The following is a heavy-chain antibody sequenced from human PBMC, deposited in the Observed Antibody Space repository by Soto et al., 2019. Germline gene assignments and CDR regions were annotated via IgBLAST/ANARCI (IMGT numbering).Heavy chain of an antibody. D-gene: IGHD2-2*01. CDR3: ARGGDVVVPTALDY. CDR1: GGSINSSNW. V-gene: IGHV4-4*02. CDR2: IYHSGST. Sequence: QVQLQESGPGLVKPSGTLSLTCAVSGGSINSSNWWSWVRQPPGKGLEWIGEIYHSGSTNYNPSLKRRVNISVDKSKNQFSLNLSSMTAADTAVYYCARGGDVVVPTALDYWGQGTLVTVSS. J-gene: IGHJ4*02.